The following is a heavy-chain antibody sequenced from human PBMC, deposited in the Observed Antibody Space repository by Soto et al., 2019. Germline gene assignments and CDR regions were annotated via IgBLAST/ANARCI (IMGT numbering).Heavy chain of an antibody. V-gene: IGHV3-33*01. CDR3: ARGWYCGGDCYEWYFDL. J-gene: IGHJ2*01. D-gene: IGHD2-21*02. CDR1: GFTFSTYG. CDR2: IWYDGSNK. Sequence: QVQLVESGGGVVQPGRSLRLSCAASGFTFSTYGMHWVRQAPGKVLEWVAVIWYDGSNKYYADSVKGRFTISRDNSKNTLYLQMNSLRAEDTAVYYCARGWYCGGDCYEWYFDLWGRGTLVTVSS.